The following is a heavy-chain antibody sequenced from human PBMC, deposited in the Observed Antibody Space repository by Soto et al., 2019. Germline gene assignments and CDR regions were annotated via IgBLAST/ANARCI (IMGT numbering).Heavy chain of an antibody. D-gene: IGHD6-13*01. CDR1: GFTFSAYY. V-gene: IGHV1-2*02. Sequence: DSVKVSCKASGFTFSAYYIYWVRQAPGQGLERIGWINPNSGGTNNAQKFQGRVTMTRHTSTSTAYIELSALISDDTAFYFCSSSLVDEYSSSWRSAYYGMDVWGQGSTVTVSS. J-gene: IGHJ6*02. CDR2: INPNSGGT. CDR3: SSSLVDEYSSSWRSAYYGMDV.